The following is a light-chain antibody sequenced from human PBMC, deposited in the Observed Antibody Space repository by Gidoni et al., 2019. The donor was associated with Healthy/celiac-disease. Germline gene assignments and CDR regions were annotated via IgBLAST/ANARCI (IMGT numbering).Light chain of an antibody. CDR3: NSRDSSGNHSWV. Sequence: SSELTQDPAVSVALGQTVRITCQGDSLRSYYASWYQQKPGQAPVLVIYGKNNRPSGIPDRFSGSSSGNTASLTITGAQAEDEADYYCNSRDSSGNHSWVLGGGTKLTVL. J-gene: IGLJ3*02. CDR2: GKN. V-gene: IGLV3-19*01. CDR1: SLRSYY.